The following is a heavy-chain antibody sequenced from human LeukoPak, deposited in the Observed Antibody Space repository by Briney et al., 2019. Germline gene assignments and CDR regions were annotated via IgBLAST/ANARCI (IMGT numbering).Heavy chain of an antibody. D-gene: IGHD6-19*01. V-gene: IGHV5-51*01. CDR3: ARQWLAHDAFHI. CDR2: IYPDDSDT. J-gene: IGHJ3*02. CDR1: GYTFTSYW. Sequence: GESLKISCKGSGYTFTSYWIAWVRQMPGKGLEWMGIIYPDDSDTRYSPSFQGQVTISADKSTSTAYLQWRSLKASDTAIYYCARQWLAHDAFHIWGQGTMVTVS.